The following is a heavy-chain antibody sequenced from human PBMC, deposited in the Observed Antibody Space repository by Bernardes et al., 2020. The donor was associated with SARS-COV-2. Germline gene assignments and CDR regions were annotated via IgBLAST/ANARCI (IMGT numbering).Heavy chain of an antibody. V-gene: IGHV4-34*01. CDR1: GGSFSCYY. J-gene: IGHJ6*02. Sequence: SETLSLTCAVYGGSFSCYYWSWIRQPPGTGLAWIGGINHNASTNYNPSPTRRVTIAVDTSKNQLSLKLSPVTAADTAVYYCARGGVIVPAATYYYYYGMDVWGQETTVTVSS. CDR2: INHNAST. D-gene: IGHD2-2*01. CDR3: ARGGVIVPAATYYYYYGMDV.